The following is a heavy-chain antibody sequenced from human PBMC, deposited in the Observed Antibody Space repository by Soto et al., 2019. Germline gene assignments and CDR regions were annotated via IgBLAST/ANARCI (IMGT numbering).Heavy chain of an antibody. V-gene: IGHV4-31*03. CDR1: GGSISSGGYY. D-gene: IGHD3-3*01. CDR2: IYYSGST. Sequence: SETLSLTCTVSGGSISSGGYYWSWIRQHPGKGLEWIGYIYYSGSTYYNPSLKSRVTISVDTSKNQFSLKLSSVTAADTAVYYCAREKFGLLEYWGQGTLVTVSS. CDR3: AREKFGLLEY. J-gene: IGHJ4*02.